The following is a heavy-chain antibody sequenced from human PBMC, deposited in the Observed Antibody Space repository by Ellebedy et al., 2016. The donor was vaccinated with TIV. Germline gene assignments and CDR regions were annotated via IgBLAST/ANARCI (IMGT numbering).Heavy chain of an antibody. Sequence: PGGSLRLSCKGFGYSFTNYWIDWVRQMPGKGLEWMGTIYPGDSTIKYSPSFQGQVTISADKSITTAFLQWNRLKASDTAMYFCARRPGASDIWGQGTEVKVAS. CDR1: GYSFTNYW. D-gene: IGHD3-10*01. CDR2: IYPGDSTI. CDR3: ARRPGASDI. V-gene: IGHV5-51*01. J-gene: IGHJ3*02.